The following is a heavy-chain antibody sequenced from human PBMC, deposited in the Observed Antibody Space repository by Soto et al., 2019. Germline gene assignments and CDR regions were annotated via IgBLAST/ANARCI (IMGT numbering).Heavy chain of an antibody. V-gene: IGHV3-7*01. D-gene: IGHD2-21*01. CDR1: GFAFTTYW. CDR3: ATMWRGCQDDY. J-gene: IGHJ4*02. Sequence: EAQLVESGGGLVQPGGSLRLSCAASGFAFTTYWMGWVRQAPGRGLECLANIAQDGSQTYYVDSVKGRFTISRDNAKNALYLQMNSPRAEDTAVYYCATMWRGCQDDYWGLGTLVTVSS. CDR2: IAQDGSQT.